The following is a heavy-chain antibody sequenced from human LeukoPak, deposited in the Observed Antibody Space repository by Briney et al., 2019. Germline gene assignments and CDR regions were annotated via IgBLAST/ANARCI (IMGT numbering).Heavy chain of an antibody. Sequence: GGSLRLSCAASGFTFSTYAMSWVRQAPGKGLEWVSGISGTGGSTYYADSVKGRFTIPRDNSKNTLYLQMNSLRAEDTAVYYCARDPSYYYDSSGLDYWGQGTLVTVSS. CDR2: ISGTGGST. V-gene: IGHV3-23*01. CDR3: ARDPSYYYDSSGLDY. CDR1: GFTFSTYA. J-gene: IGHJ4*02. D-gene: IGHD3-22*01.